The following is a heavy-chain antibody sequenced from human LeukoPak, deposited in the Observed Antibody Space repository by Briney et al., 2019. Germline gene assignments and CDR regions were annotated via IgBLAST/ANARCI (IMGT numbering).Heavy chain of an antibody. CDR2: IHSSGGT. D-gene: IGHD1-26*01. CDR3: ARSERGAEFDS. V-gene: IGHV4-4*07. Sequence: SETLSLTCTVSGGSISNYYWSWIRQPAGKGPEWIGRIHSSGGTNYNPSLKSRVTMSVDTSKNKFTLKLSSVAAADTAVYYCARSERGAEFDSWGQGTLVTVSS. J-gene: IGHJ4*02. CDR1: GGSISNYY.